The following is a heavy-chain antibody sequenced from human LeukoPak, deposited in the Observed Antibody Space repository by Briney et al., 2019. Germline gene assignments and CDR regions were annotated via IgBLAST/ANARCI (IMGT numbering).Heavy chain of an antibody. CDR1: GLTFSNFW. D-gene: IGHD6-13*01. V-gene: IGHV3-7*01. Sequence: GGSLRLSCAASGLTFSNFWMTWVRQAPGKGLEWVASIKKDGRDKNYVDSVKGRFTISRDNAKNSVFLQLNSLRAEDTAVYYCTKGTAADDWGQGTLVTVSS. CDR3: TKGTAADD. CDR2: IKKDGRDK. J-gene: IGHJ4*02.